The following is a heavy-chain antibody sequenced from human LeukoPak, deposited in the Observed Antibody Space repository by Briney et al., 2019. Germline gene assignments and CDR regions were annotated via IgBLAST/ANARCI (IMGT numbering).Heavy chain of an antibody. CDR1: GGTFSSYA. CDR3: AKSRSGLDAFNI. J-gene: IGHJ3*02. CDR2: IIPIFGTA. D-gene: IGHD3-22*01. Sequence: ASVKVSCKASGGTFSSYAISWVRQAPGQGLEWMGGIIPIFGTANYALKFQGRVTITADESTSTAYMELSSLRSEDTAVYYCAKSRSGLDAFNIWGQGTMVTVSS. V-gene: IGHV1-69*13.